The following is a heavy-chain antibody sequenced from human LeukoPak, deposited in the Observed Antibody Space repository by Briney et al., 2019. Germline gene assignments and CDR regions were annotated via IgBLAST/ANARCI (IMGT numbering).Heavy chain of an antibody. CDR1: GFTFSSYG. J-gene: IGHJ4*02. D-gene: IGHD6-19*01. Sequence: PGGCVRLFCGACGFTFSSYGMHGVREARGKGLEGGAVISYDGSNKYYADSVKGRFTISRDNSKNTLYLQMNSLRAEATAVYYCAKEGASGWALDYWGQGTLVTVSS. CDR2: ISYDGSNK. V-gene: IGHV3-30*18. CDR3: AKEGASGWALDY.